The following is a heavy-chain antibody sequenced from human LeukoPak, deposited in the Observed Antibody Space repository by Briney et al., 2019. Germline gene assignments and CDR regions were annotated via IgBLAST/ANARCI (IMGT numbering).Heavy chain of an antibody. Sequence: PGGSLRLSCAASGFTFSSYAMSWVRQAPGKGLEWVSAISGSGGSTYYADSVKGRFTISRDNFKNTLYLQMNSLRAEDTAVYYCAKDVAITMVRGVNDWFDPWGQGTLVTVSS. CDR1: GFTFSSYA. D-gene: IGHD3-10*01. CDR3: AKDVAITMVRGVNDWFDP. CDR2: ISGSGGST. J-gene: IGHJ5*02. V-gene: IGHV3-23*01.